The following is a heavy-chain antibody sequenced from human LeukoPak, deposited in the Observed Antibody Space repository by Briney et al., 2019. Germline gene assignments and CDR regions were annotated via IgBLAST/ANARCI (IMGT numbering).Heavy chain of an antibody. CDR3: ARTPCSSTSCHMYYFDY. V-gene: IGHV1-69*01. Sequence: SVKVSCKASGGTFSSYAISWVRQAPGQGLEWMGGIIPIFGTADYAQKFQGRVTITADESTSTAYMELSSLRSEDTAVYYCARTPCSSTSCHMYYFDYWGQGTLVTVSS. D-gene: IGHD2-2*02. CDR1: GGTFSSYA. CDR2: IIPIFGTA. J-gene: IGHJ4*02.